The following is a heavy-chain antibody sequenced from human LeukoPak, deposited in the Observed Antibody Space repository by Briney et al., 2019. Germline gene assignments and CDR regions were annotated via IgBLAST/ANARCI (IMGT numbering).Heavy chain of an antibody. Sequence: SETLSLTCTVSGGSISSYYWSWIRQPAGKGLEWIGRIYTSGSTNYNPSLKSRVTMSVDTSKNQFSLRLTSVTAADTAVYYCAREEDRFLEWLNAFDIWGQGTMVTVSS. D-gene: IGHD3-3*01. CDR3: AREEDRFLEWLNAFDI. J-gene: IGHJ3*02. V-gene: IGHV4-4*07. CDR2: IYTSGST. CDR1: GGSISSYY.